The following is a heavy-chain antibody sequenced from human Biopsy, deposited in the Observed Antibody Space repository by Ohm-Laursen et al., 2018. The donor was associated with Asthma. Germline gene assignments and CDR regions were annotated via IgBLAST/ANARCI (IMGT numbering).Heavy chain of an antibody. D-gene: IGHD3-22*01. CDR3: ARSYDTDSYPVLVLDY. J-gene: IGHJ4*02. V-gene: IGHV1-69*04. CDR1: GGTLSNFA. CDR2: ILTKFDIT. Sequence: SVKVSCKAPGGTLSNFAISWVRQAPGHGLEWMGTILTKFDITSYAEKFQGRVTITADKSTSTTYMELSRLRSEDTAVYYCARSYDTDSYPVLVLDYWGQGTLVTVSS.